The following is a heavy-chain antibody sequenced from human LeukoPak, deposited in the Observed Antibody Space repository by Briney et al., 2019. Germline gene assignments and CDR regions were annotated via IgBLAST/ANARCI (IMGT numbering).Heavy chain of an antibody. V-gene: IGHV3-30*02. CDR1: RFTFSSFG. CDR2: IRYDGSSK. D-gene: IGHD5-12*01. Sequence: GGSLSLSCATSRFTFSSFGMHWVRQAPGKGLEWVSFIRYDGSSKYYADSVKGRFTISRDNSKNTLYLQMNSLRAEDTAVYYCAKDATPYGYSGYESDYWGQGTLVTVSS. J-gene: IGHJ4*02. CDR3: AKDATPYGYSGYESDY.